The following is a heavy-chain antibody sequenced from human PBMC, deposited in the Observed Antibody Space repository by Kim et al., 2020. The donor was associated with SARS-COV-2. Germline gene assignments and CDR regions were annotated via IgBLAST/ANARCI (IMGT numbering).Heavy chain of an antibody. CDR1: GYTFTNNS. CDR2: INTDTGNP. CDR3: ARVIWGTYLYTYY. Sequence: ASVKVSCKASGYTFTNNSISWVRQAPGQGLEWMGWINTDTGNPTYAQAFTRRFVFSLDTSVTTAYLQISSLEAEDTALYYCARVIWGTYLYTYYWGQGTL. V-gene: IGHV7-4-1*02. J-gene: IGHJ4*02. D-gene: IGHD3-16*02.